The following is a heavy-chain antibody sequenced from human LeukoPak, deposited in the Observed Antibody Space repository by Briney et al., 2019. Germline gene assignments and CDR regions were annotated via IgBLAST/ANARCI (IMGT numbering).Heavy chain of an antibody. CDR1: GGSISSGGYY. CDR3: ARVVGTLLGD. Sequence: SETLSLTCTVSGGSISSGGYYWSWIRQHPGKGLEWIGYIYYSGSTYYNPSLKSRVTISVDTSKNQFSLKLSSVTAAGTAVYYCARVVGTLLGDWGQGTLVTVSS. D-gene: IGHD3-10*01. CDR2: IYYSGST. V-gene: IGHV4-31*03. J-gene: IGHJ4*02.